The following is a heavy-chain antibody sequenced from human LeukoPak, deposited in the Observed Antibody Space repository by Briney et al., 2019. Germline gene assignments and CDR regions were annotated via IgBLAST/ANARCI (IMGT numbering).Heavy chain of an antibody. CDR3: AKDPDYDFWSGYYMPGAFDI. CDR1: GFTFSSYA. CDR2: ISGSGGST. D-gene: IGHD3-3*01. Sequence: PGGSLRLSCAASGFTFSSYAMSWVRQAPGKGLEWASAISGSGGSTYYADSVKGRFTISRDNSKNTLYLQMNSLRAEDTAVYYCAKDPDYDFWSGYYMPGAFDIWGQGTMVTVSS. J-gene: IGHJ3*02. V-gene: IGHV3-23*01.